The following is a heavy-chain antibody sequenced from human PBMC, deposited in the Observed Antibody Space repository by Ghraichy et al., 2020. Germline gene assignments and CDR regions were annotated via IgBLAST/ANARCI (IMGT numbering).Heavy chain of an antibody. Sequence: SQTLSLTCTVSGGSINKYYWSWIRQPPGKGLEWIGYIYYSGDTKYDPSLKSRVTISLDTPKNQFSLKLSSVTAADTAVYYCARHLWGTCGGECHFDAFGIWGQGTMVTVSS. CDR2: IYYSGDT. CDR1: GGSINKYY. CDR3: ARHLWGTCGGECHFDAFGI. J-gene: IGHJ3*02. V-gene: IGHV4-59*08. D-gene: IGHD2-21*01.